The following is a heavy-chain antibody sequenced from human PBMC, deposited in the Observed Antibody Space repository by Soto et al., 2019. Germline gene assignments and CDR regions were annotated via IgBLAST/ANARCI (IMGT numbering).Heavy chain of an antibody. D-gene: IGHD4-17*01. CDR2: IYYSGST. CDR3: ARMNTVVTPYDAFDI. CDR1: GGSISSGDYH. V-gene: IGHV4-30-4*01. J-gene: IGHJ3*02. Sequence: SETLSLTCTVSGGSISSGDYHWSWIRQPPGKGLEWIGYIYYSGSTYYNPSLKSRVTISVDTSKNQFSLKLSSVTAADTAVYYCARMNTVVTPYDAFDIWGQGTMVTVSS.